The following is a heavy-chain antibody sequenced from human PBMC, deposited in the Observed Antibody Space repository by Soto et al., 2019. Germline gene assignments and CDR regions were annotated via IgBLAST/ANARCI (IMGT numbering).Heavy chain of an antibody. CDR1: GYAFSQFA. CDR3: ARERGGTTSTLDYYCFYMDV. D-gene: IGHD4-17*01. J-gene: IGHJ6*03. Sequence: QVQLVQSGAEVKKPGASVKVSCKASGYAFSQFAIHWMRQAPGQGLEWMGWINPNSGRTKFAQNFQGWVTMTTDTSIKTVYMELSGPKSDATAVYYRARERGGTTSTLDYYCFYMDVWGKGTTVTVSS. V-gene: IGHV1-2*04. CDR2: INPNSGRT.